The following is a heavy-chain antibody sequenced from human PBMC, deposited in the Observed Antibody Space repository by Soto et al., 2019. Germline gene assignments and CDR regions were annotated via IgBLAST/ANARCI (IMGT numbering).Heavy chain of an antibody. J-gene: IGHJ5*02. CDR3: ARSQAAPYSGSYLFWFDP. CDR2: IDWDDDK. CDR1: GFSLSTSGMC. D-gene: IGHD1-26*01. V-gene: IGHV2-70*11. Sequence: GSGPTLVNPTQTLTLTCTFSGFSLSTSGMCVSWIRQPPGKALEWLARIDWDDDKYYSTSLKTRLTISKDTSKNQVVLTMTNMDPVDTATYYCARSQAAPYSGSYLFWFDPWGQGTLVTVSS.